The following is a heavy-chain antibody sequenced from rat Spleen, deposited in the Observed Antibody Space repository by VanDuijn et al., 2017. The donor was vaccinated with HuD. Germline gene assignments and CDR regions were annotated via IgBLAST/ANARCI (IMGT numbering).Heavy chain of an antibody. V-gene: IGHV5-25*01. J-gene: IGHJ3*01. Sequence: EVQLVESGGGLVQPGRSMKLSCAASGFTFSNFDMAWVRQAPTKGLEWVASITTGGGNTHYRDSVKGRFTISRDNARGTLYLQMDSLRSEDTATYYCARVGTRVSRFAYWGQGTLVTVSS. D-gene: IGHD1-4*01. CDR2: ITTGGGNT. CDR1: GFTFSNFD. CDR3: ARVGTRVSRFAY.